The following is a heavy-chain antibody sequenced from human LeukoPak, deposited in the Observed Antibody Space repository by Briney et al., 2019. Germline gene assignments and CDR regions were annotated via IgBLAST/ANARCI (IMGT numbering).Heavy chain of an antibody. Sequence: SETLSLTCTVSGGSISSSSYYWGWIRQPPGKGLEWIGSIYYSGSTYYNPSLKSRVTISVDTSKNQFSLKLSSVTAADTAVYYCARVCHSGGWYRDAFDIWGQGTMVTVSS. CDR1: GGSISSSSYY. CDR3: ARVCHSGGWYRDAFDI. D-gene: IGHD6-19*01. J-gene: IGHJ3*02. V-gene: IGHV4-39*07. CDR2: IYYSGST.